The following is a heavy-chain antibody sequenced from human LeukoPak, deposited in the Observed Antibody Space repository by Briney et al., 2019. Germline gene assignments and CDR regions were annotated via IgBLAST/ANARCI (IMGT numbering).Heavy chain of an antibody. D-gene: IGHD2-2*01. CDR2: IYPHDSDT. V-gene: IGHV5-51*01. Sequence: GESLKISCKGSGYTFSDYWIAWVRQMPGKGLEWMGIIYPHDSDTRYSPSFQGQVTISADKSINTAYLHWSSLKASDTAMYYCARRGGGSGCSSTSCSLDHYAFDIWGQGTMVTVSS. CDR3: ARRGGGSGCSSTSCSLDHYAFDI. J-gene: IGHJ3*02. CDR1: GYTFSDYW.